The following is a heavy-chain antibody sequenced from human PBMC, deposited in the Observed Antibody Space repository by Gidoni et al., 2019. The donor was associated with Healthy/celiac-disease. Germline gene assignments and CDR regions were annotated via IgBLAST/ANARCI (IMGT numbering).Heavy chain of an antibody. CDR1: GFTFSSYS. D-gene: IGHD6-13*01. Sequence: EVQLVESGGGLVKPGGSLRLSCAASGFTFSSYSMNWVRQAPGKGLEWVSSISSSSSYIYYADSVKGRFTISRDNAKNSLYLQMNSLRAEDTAVYYCARDFIADDAFDIWGQGTMVTVSS. CDR2: ISSSSSYI. V-gene: IGHV3-21*01. J-gene: IGHJ3*02. CDR3: ARDFIADDAFDI.